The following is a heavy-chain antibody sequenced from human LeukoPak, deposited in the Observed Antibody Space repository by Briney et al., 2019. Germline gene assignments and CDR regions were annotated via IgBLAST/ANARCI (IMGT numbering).Heavy chain of an antibody. CDR2: IKQDGSEK. CDR3: VGGTGWLPLT. CDR1: GFSLSDYW. V-gene: IGHV3-7*01. D-gene: IGHD6-19*01. Sequence: GGSLRLSCAASGFSLSDYWMNWVRQTPGKGPEWLANIKQDGSEKNYVESVNGRFIISRDNAKNSGYLQMNSLRAEDTAVYYCVGGTGWLPLTWGQGTLVTVSS. J-gene: IGHJ5*01.